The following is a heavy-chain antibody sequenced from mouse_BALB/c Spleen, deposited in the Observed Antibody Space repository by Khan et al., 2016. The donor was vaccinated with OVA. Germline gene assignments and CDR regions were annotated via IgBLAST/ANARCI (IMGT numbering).Heavy chain of an antibody. CDR2: INPNNGDS. V-gene: IGHV1S81*02. Sequence: QIQLVQSGAELVKPGTSVKISCKASGYTFTSYYMYWVKQRPGQGLEWIGGINPNNGDSNFNEKFKSKATLTVDKSSSTAYMQLGILTSEDSAVYYCARSGYGNPFAYWGQGTLVTVSA. J-gene: IGHJ3*01. D-gene: IGHD2-1*01. CDR1: GYTFTSYY. CDR3: ARSGYGNPFAY.